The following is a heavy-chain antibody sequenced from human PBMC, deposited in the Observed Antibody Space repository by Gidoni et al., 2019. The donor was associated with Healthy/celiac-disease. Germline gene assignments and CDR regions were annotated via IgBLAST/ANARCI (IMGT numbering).Heavy chain of an antibody. V-gene: IGHV1-2*02. D-gene: IGHD3-10*01. CDR2: INPNSGGT. CDR1: GYTFTGYY. Sequence: QVQLVQSGAEVKKPGASVKVSCQASGYTFTGYYMHWVRQAPGQGLEWMGWINPNSGGTNYAQKFQGRVTMTRDTSISTAYMELSRLRSDDTAVYYCARAYYGSGSYYRPFDYWGQGTLVTVSS. J-gene: IGHJ4*02. CDR3: ARAYYGSGSYYRPFDY.